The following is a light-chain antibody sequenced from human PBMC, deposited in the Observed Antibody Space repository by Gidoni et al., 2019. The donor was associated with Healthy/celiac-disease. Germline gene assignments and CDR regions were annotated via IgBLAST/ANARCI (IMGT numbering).Light chain of an antibody. CDR3: QQYYSTPMYT. CDR1: QSVLYSSNNKNY. CDR2: WAS. J-gene: IGKJ2*01. V-gene: IGKV4-1*01. Sequence: DIVMTQSPDSLAVSLGERATINCKSSQSVLYSSNNKNYLAWYQQKPGQPPKLLIYWASTRESGVPDRFSGSGSGTDFTLTISSLQAEDVAVYYCQQYYSTPMYTFGXGTKLEIK.